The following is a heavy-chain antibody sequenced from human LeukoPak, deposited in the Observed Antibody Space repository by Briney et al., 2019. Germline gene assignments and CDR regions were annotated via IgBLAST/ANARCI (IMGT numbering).Heavy chain of an antibody. J-gene: IGHJ4*02. CDR2: IKGDESEK. CDR1: GFTFSNYW. CDR3: ARALSG. D-gene: IGHD3-3*01. Sequence: GGSLRLSCAASGFTFSNYWMHWVRLAPGKGLEWEANIKGDESEKYYVDSVKGRFSISRDNAKNSLYLQTNSLRAEDTAVYYCARALSGWGQGTLVTVSS. V-gene: IGHV3-7*03.